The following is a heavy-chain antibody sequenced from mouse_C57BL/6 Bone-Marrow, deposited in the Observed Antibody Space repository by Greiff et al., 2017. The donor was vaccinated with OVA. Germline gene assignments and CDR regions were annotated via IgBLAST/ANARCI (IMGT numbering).Heavy chain of an antibody. CDR2: ISDGGSYT. J-gene: IGHJ2*01. V-gene: IGHV5-4*03. CDR1: GFTFSSYA. CDR3: ARRVDYSSYFDY. Sequence: EVKVVESGGGLVKPGGSLKLSCAASGFTFSSYAMSWVRQTPEKRLEWVATISDGGSYTYYPDNVKGRFTISRDNAKNNLYLQMSHLKSEDTAMYYCARRVDYSSYFDYWGQGTTLTVSS. D-gene: IGHD2-12*01.